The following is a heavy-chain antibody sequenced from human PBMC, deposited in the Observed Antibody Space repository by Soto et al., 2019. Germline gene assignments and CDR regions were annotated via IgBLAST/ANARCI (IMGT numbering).Heavy chain of an antibody. J-gene: IGHJ6*02. CDR3: AREGAQGIPAPSLLGMDV. V-gene: IGHV1-69*13. CDR2: IIPIFGTA. CDR1: GGTFSSYA. Sequence: SVKVSCKASGGTFSSYAISWVRQAPGQGLEWMGGIIPIFGTANYAQKFQGRVTITADESTSTAYMELSSLRSEDTAVYYCAREGAQGIPAPSLLGMDVWGQGTTGTVSS. D-gene: IGHD2-2*01.